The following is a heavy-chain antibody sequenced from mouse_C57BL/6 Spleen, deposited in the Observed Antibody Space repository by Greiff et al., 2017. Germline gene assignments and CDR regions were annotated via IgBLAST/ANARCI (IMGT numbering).Heavy chain of an antibody. CDR2: ILPGSGST. V-gene: IGHV1-9*01. Sequence: QVQLQQPGAELMKPGASVKLSCKATGYTFTGYWIAWVKQRPGHGLEWIGEILPGSGSTNYNEKFKGKATFTADTSSNTAYMQLSSLTTEDSAIYYCANPYYYGSSYVDFDYWGQGTTLTVSS. J-gene: IGHJ2*01. D-gene: IGHD1-1*01. CDR3: ANPYYYGSSYVDFDY. CDR1: GYTFTGYW.